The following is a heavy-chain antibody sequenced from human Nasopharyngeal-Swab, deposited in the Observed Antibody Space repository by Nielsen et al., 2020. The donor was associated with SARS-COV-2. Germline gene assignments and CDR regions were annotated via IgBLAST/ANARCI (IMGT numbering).Heavy chain of an antibody. J-gene: IGHJ5*02. CDR3: ARWRIAAAGNNWFDP. D-gene: IGHD6-13*01. CDR2: IYYSGST. Sequence: WIRQPPGKRLEWIGSIYYSGSTYYNPSLKSRVTISVDTSKNQFSLKLSSVTAADTAVYYCARWRIAAAGNNWFDPWGQGTLVTVSS. V-gene: IGHV4-39*01.